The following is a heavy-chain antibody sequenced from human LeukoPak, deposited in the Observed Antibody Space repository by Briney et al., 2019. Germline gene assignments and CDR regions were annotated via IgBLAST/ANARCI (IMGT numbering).Heavy chain of an antibody. Sequence: SETLSLTCTVSGGSISSTSHYWGWIRQPPGKGLEWIGSIYYSGSTYYNPSLKSRVTISVDTSKNQFSLKLSSVTAADTAVYYCARHAHSSGWXMGPXXTAXDIWGQGTMVTVSS. CDR1: GGSISSTSHY. CDR2: IYYSGST. CDR3: ARHAHSSGWXMGPXXTAXDI. V-gene: IGHV4-39*01. D-gene: IGHD6-19*01. J-gene: IGHJ3*02.